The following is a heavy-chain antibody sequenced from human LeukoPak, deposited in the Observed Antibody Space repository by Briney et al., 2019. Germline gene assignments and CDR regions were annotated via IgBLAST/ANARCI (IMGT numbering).Heavy chain of an antibody. V-gene: IGHV3-7*01. J-gene: IGHJ2*01. CDR2: INQDGSQT. CDR3: ARRYFDL. CDR1: GLTLSGYW. Sequence: GGSLRLSCAASGLTLSGYWMHWVRQAPGRGLEWVANINQDGSQTYYVGSVKGRFTISRDNAKNSLYLQMNSLRVEDTAVYYCARRYFDLWGGGTLVSVSS.